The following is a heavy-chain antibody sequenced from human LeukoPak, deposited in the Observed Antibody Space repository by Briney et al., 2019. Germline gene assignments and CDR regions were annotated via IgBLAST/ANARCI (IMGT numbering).Heavy chain of an antibody. J-gene: IGHJ4*02. D-gene: IGHD2-2*01. V-gene: IGHV1-46*03. Sequence: ASVKVSCKASGYTFSTYYMHWLRQAPGHGLQWMGIINPSGAGTSYAQKFQGRVTMTRDTSTSTVYMDLSSLRSEDTATYYCARRGGCISTSCNLDYWGQGTLVTVSS. CDR2: INPSGAGT. CDR3: ARRGGCISTSCNLDY. CDR1: GYTFSTYY.